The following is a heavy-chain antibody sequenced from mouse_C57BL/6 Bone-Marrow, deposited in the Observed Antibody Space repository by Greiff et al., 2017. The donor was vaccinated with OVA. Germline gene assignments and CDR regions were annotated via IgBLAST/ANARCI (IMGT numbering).Heavy chain of an antibody. D-gene: IGHD1-1*01. J-gene: IGHJ1*03. CDR2: INPYNGGT. V-gene: IGHV1-19*01. Sequence: EVQLQQSGPVLVKPGASVKMSCKASGYTFTDYYMNWVKQSHGKRLEWIGVINPYNGGTSYNQKFKGKATLSVDTSSSTAYMELNSLTSEDSAVYYCARLEYYGSSYVWYFDVWGTGTTVTVSS. CDR3: ARLEYYGSSYVWYFDV. CDR1: GYTFTDYY.